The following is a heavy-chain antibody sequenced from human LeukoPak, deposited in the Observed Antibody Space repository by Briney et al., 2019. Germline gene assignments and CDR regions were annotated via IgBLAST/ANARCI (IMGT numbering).Heavy chain of an antibody. J-gene: IGHJ4*02. CDR1: GFTFSSYA. V-gene: IGHV3-23*01. CDR2: ISGSGGGT. D-gene: IGHD3-10*01. Sequence: PGGSLRLSCAASGFTFSSYAMSWVRQAPGKGLEWVSAISGSGGGTFYADSVRGRFTISRDNSKNTLYLQVNSLRAEDTAVYYCAKGYASGTYYSDYWGQGTLVTVSS. CDR3: AKGYASGTYYSDY.